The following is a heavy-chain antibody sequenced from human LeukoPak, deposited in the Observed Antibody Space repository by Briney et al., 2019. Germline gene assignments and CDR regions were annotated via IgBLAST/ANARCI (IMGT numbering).Heavy chain of an antibody. CDR2: ISYDGSNK. CDR3: ARESRGSPTNYFDY. CDR1: GFTFSSYA. Sequence: PGRSLRLSCAASGFTFSSYAMHWVRQAPGKGLEWVAVISYDGSNKYYADSVKGRFTISRDNSKNTLYLQMNSLRAEDTAVYYCARESRGSPTNYFDYWGQGTLVTVSS. J-gene: IGHJ4*02. V-gene: IGHV3-30-3*01. D-gene: IGHD1-26*01.